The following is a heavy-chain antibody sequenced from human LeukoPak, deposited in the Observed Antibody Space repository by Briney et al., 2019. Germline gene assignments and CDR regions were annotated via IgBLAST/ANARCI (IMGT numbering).Heavy chain of an antibody. V-gene: IGHV3-53*01. CDR3: ARGRGYSQSNWVDP. CDR1: GFTFSDYF. Sequence: GGSLRLSCAASGFTFSDYFVSWIRQAPGKGLEWVSVIYSGGTTYYADSVKGRFTISRDNSKNTLYLQMNSLRAEDTAVYYCARGRGYSQSNWVDPWGQGTMVTVSA. CDR2: IYSGGTT. J-gene: IGHJ5*02. D-gene: IGHD5-18*01.